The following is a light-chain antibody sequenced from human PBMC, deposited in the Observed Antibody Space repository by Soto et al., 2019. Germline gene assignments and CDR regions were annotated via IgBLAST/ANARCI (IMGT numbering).Light chain of an antibody. Sequence: EIVMTQSPGTLSVSPGEGATPSCRASQSVDSNLAWYQQRPGQAPRLLIYGASTRATGVPARFSGSGSGTEFTLIISSLQSEDFAVYSCQQYHRWPITFGQGTRLEIK. V-gene: IGKV3-15*01. CDR1: QSVDSN. CDR3: QQYHRWPIT. J-gene: IGKJ5*01. CDR2: GAS.